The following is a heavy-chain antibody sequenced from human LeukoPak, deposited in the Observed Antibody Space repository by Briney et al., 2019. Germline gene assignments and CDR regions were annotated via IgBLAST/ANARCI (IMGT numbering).Heavy chain of an antibody. Sequence: SETLSLTCTVCGGSISSYYLSWIRQPAGKGLEWIGRIYTSGSANYNPSLKSRVTMSVDTSKNQFSLKLSSVTAADTAVYYCARDDTLTIVGADSDACDLWAQGTMVTVSS. CDR2: IYTSGSA. D-gene: IGHD1-26*01. CDR1: GGSISSYY. CDR3: ARDDTLTIVGADSDACDL. J-gene: IGHJ3*01. V-gene: IGHV4-4*07.